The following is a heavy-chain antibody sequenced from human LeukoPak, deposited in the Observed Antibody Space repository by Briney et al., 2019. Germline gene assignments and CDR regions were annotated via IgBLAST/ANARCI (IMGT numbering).Heavy chain of an antibody. V-gene: IGHV3-21*04. D-gene: IGHD6-13*01. Sequence: GGSLRLSCAASGFTFSSYSMNWVRQAPGKGLEWVSSISSSNNIYYADSVKGRFTISRDNSKNTLYLQMNSLRAEDTAVYYCAKVTRKYSSSWYASHNWFDPWGQGTLVTVSS. J-gene: IGHJ5*02. CDR2: ISSSNNI. CDR1: GFTFSSYS. CDR3: AKVTRKYSSSWYASHNWFDP.